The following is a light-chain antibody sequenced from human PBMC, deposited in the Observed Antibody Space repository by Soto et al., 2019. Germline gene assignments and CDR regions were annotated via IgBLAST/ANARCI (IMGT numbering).Light chain of an antibody. V-gene: IGKV1D-12*01. CDR1: RDISSW. J-gene: IGKJ5*01. Sequence: DIQMTQSPSSVSASVGDTVTITCRASRDISSWLAWYQQKQGKAPKLLIYAISSLQSGVPSSFSGSGSGTDFTLTIISLQPEDFATYFCLQSHSFPRTFGQGTRLEIK. CDR2: AIS. CDR3: LQSHSFPRT.